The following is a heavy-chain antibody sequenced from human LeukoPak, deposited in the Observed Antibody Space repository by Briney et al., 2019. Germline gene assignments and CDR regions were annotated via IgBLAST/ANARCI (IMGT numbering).Heavy chain of an antibody. CDR1: GLSFNSYA. D-gene: IGHD4-17*01. V-gene: IGHV3-23*01. Sequence: TAGSLRLSCAASGLSFNSYAMSWDRQAPGKGLEWVSAISGSGADAHHADSVRGRFAISKDHSKKTLYLQMNNLRVEDTAIYYCTKIGDYGALEASDVWGQGTMVIVSS. CDR2: ISGSGADA. J-gene: IGHJ3*01. CDR3: TKIGDYGALEASDV.